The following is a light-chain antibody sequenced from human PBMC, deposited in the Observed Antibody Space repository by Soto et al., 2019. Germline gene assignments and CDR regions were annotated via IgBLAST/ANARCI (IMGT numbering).Light chain of an antibody. CDR3: QQYGSSPWT. J-gene: IGKJ1*01. CDR1: QSVSSSD. Sequence: EIVLTQSPGTLSLSPGERATLSCRASQSVSSSDLAWYQQKPGQAPRLLIYGASSRATGIPDRFSGSGSGTAFTLTISRLEPEDFAGYYCQQYGSSPWTFGQGTKVEIK. CDR2: GAS. V-gene: IGKV3-20*01.